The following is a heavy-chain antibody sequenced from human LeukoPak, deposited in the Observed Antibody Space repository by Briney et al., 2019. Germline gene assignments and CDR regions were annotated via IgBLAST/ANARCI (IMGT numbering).Heavy chain of an antibody. J-gene: IGHJ4*02. CDR1: GFTVSTNY. D-gene: IGHD2-2*01. V-gene: IGHV3-23*01. CDR3: AKEEVPNDY. Sequence: PGGSLRLSCAASGFTVSTNYMNWVRQAPGKGLEWVSGISISGGTTYYAASVKGRFTISRGNSKNTVYLQLNSLRAEDTAVYYCAKEEVPNDYWGQGTLVTVSS. CDR2: ISISGGTT.